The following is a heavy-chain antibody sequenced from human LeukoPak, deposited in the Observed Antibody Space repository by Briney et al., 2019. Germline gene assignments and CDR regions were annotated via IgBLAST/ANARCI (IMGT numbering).Heavy chain of an antibody. Sequence: GGSLRLSGAASGFTFINAWMSWVRQAPGKGLEWVGRIKSKTDGGTTDYAAPVKGTFTFSRDDSKNTLYLQMNSLKIEDTAVYYCTTDPQRGYYFDYWGQGTLVTVSS. CDR3: TTDPQRGYYFDY. D-gene: IGHD5-24*01. CDR1: GFTFINAW. V-gene: IGHV3-15*01. J-gene: IGHJ4*02. CDR2: IKSKTDGGTT.